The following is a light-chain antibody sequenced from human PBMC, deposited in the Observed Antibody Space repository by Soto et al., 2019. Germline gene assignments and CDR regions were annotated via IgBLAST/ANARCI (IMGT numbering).Light chain of an antibody. CDR1: QIFLYSSNNKNY. CDR2: WAS. V-gene: IGKV4-1*01. Sequence: DIMMTQSPYSLTVSLGERSTINFKSSQIFLYSSNNKNYLAWYQQKPGQPPKLLIYWASTRESGVPDRFSGSGSGTDFTLTISSLQAEDVAVYYCQQYYSTPWPFGQLTRPEIK. J-gene: IGKJ5*01. CDR3: QQYYSTPWP.